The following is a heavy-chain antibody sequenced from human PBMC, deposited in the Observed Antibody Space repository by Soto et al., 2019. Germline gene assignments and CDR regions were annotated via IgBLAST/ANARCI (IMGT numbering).Heavy chain of an antibody. D-gene: IGHD1-1*01. Sequence: QVQLVESGGGVVQPGRSLRLSCAASGFTFSSYAMHWVRQAPGKGLEWVAVISYDGSNKYYADSVKGRFTISRDNSKNTLDLQMNSLRAEDTAVYYCARDHRGKPGTGNAFDIWGQGTMVTVSS. CDR1: GFTFSSYA. CDR2: ISYDGSNK. CDR3: ARDHRGKPGTGNAFDI. V-gene: IGHV3-30-3*01. J-gene: IGHJ3*02.